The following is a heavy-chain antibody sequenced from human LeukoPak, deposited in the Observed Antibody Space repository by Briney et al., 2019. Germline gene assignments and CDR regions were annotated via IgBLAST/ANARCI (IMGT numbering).Heavy chain of an antibody. CDR3: ARANCSSTSCYVFDY. V-gene: IGHV1-2*02. CDR1: GYTFTGYY. CDR2: INPNSGVT. D-gene: IGHD2-2*01. J-gene: IGHJ4*02. Sequence: EASVKVSCKASGYTFTGYYMHWVRQAPGQGLEWMGWINPNSGVTNYAQKFQGRVTMTRDTSISTAYMELSRLRSDDTAVYYCARANCSSTSCYVFDYWGQGALVTVSS.